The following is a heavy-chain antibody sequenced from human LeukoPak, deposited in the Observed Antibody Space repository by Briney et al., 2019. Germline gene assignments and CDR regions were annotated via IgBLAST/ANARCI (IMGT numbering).Heavy chain of an antibody. J-gene: IGHJ4*02. CDR1: GGSFSGYY. Sequence: SETLSLTCAVYGGSFSGYYWSWIRQPPGKGLEWIGEINHSGSTNYNPSLKSRVTISVDTSKNQFSLKLSSVTAADTAVYCCASVGDGDYGVFFDYWGQGTLVTVSS. V-gene: IGHV4-34*01. D-gene: IGHD4-17*01. CDR2: INHSGST. CDR3: ASVGDGDYGVFFDY.